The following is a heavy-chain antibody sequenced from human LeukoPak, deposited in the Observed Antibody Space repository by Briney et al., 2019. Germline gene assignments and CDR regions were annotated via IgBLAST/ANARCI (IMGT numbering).Heavy chain of an antibody. CDR1: GFTFTSYS. CDR3: ARDSSAGSSGF. V-gene: IGHV3-23*01. J-gene: IGHJ4*02. CDR2: ISGGGGST. Sequence: GSLRLSCAASGFTFTSYSMNWVRQAPGKGLEWVSTISGGGGSTYYADSVKGRFTISRDNSKNTLYLQVNSLRVEDTAVYYCARDSSAGSSGFWGQGTLVTVSS. D-gene: IGHD6-25*01.